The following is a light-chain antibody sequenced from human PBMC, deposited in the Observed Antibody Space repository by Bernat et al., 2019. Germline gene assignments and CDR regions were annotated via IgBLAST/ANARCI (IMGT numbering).Light chain of an antibody. CDR3: QQYYNYPWT. CDR2: FTS. CDR1: QSVGSGY. Sequence: ETVLTQSPGTLSLSPGETATLSSRAIQSVGSGYVACYQYRPGRPPRLLIYFTSTRASGLPDRFPGSGSGTDFTLTISCLQSEDFATYYCQQYYNYPWTFGQGTKVEIK. V-gene: IGKV3-20*01. J-gene: IGKJ1*01.